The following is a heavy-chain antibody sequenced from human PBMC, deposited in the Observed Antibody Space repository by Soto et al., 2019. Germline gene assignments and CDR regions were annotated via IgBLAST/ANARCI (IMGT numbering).Heavy chain of an antibody. Sequence: GGSLRLSCAASGFTFSSYWMSWVRQAPGKGLEWVANIKQDGSEKYYVESVKGRFTISRDNAKNSLYLQMNSLRAEDTAVYYCARDSGPGPWVYYYYYMDVWGKGTTVTVSS. CDR2: IKQDGSEK. V-gene: IGHV3-7*01. CDR3: ARDSGPGPWVYYYYYMDV. J-gene: IGHJ6*03. D-gene: IGHD7-27*01. CDR1: GFTFSSYW.